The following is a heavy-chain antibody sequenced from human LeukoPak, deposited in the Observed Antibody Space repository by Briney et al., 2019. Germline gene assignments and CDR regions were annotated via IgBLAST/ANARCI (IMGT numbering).Heavy chain of an antibody. CDR2: IIPIFGTA. Sequence: GASVKVSCKASGGTFSSYAISWVRQAPGQGLEWMGGIIPIFGTANYAQKFQGRVTITTDESTSTAYMELSSLRSEDTAVYYCASHCGGDCSDAFDIWGQGTTVTVSS. D-gene: IGHD2-21*01. CDR1: GGTFSSYA. V-gene: IGHV1-69*05. CDR3: ASHCGGDCSDAFDI. J-gene: IGHJ3*02.